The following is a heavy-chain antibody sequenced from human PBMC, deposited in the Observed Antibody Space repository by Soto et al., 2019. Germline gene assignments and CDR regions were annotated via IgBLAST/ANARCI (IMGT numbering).Heavy chain of an antibody. CDR2: ISSGSEYI. CDR1: GFTFSTYG. J-gene: IGHJ6*02. CDR3: ATDGAAGSVMEV. V-gene: IGHV3-21*01. Sequence: ETQLVESGGGLVKPGGSLRLSCAASGFTFSTYGMTWVRQAPGKGLEWVSSISSGSEYIYYADSLKGRLTISRANARNSRYRQLNSLRAEDTAVYYGATDGAAGSVMEVWGQGTTVTVSS. D-gene: IGHD6-13*01.